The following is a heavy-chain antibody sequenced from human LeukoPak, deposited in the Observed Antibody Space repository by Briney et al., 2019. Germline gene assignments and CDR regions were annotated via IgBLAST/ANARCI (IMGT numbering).Heavy chain of an antibody. CDR2: MNPNSGNT. J-gene: IGHJ5*02. D-gene: IGHD5-18*01. V-gene: IGHV1-8*03. CDR3: ARGVDTAMEA. Sequence: ASVKVSCKASGYTFTSYGISWVRQAPGQGLEWMGWMNPNSGNTGYAQKFQGRVTITRNTSISTAYMELSSLRSEDTAVYYCARGVDTAMEAWGQGTLVTVSS. CDR1: GYTFTSYG.